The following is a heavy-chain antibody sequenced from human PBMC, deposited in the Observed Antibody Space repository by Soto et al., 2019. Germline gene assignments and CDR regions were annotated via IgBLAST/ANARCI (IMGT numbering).Heavy chain of an antibody. J-gene: IGHJ5*02. CDR1: GGSISSYY. CDR3: AGVFERWPGTDWFDP. D-gene: IGHD6-19*01. V-gene: IGHV4-59*01. Sequence: SETLSLTCTVSGGSISSYYWSWIRQPPGKGLEWIGYIYYSGSTNYNPSLKSRVTISVDTSKNQFSLKLSSVTTADTAVDYCAGVFERWPGTDWFDPWGQGTLVTVSS. CDR2: IYYSGST.